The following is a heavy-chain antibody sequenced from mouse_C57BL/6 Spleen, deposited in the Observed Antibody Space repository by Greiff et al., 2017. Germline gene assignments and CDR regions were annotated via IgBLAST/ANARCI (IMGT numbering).Heavy chain of an antibody. CDR3: ARATSTMVTYFDV. Sequence: EVKLVESEGGLVQPGSSMKLSCTASGFTFSDYYMAWVRQVPEKGLEWVANINYDGSSTYYLDSLKSRFIISRDNAKNILYLQMSSLKSEDTATYYCARATSTMVTYFDVWGTGTTVTVSS. V-gene: IGHV5-16*01. CDR2: INYDGSST. CDR1: GFTFSDYY. J-gene: IGHJ1*03. D-gene: IGHD2-2*01.